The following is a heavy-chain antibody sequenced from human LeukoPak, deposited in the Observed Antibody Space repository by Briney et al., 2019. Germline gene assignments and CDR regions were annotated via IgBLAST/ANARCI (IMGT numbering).Heavy chain of an antibody. CDR3: AKDSYYYYIDV. Sequence: PGGSLRLSCAASGFTVSSNYMSWVRRAPGKGLEWVSIIYSGGTTYYADSVKGRFTISRDNSKNTLYLQMNSLRTEDTAVYYCAKDSYYYYIDVWGKGTTVTVSS. J-gene: IGHJ6*03. V-gene: IGHV3-66*02. CDR1: GFTVSSNY. CDR2: IYSGGTT.